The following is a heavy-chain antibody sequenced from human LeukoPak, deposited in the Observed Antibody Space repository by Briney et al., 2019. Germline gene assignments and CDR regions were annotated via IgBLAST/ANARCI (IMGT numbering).Heavy chain of an antibody. CDR2: IYYRGST. CDR1: ACSISSSY. V-gene: IGHV4-59*08. D-gene: IGHD6-13*01. Sequence: SETLSFTCSVSACSISSSYWSWNRQPPGKGLLWSGYIYYRGSTNYTPSLKSRVTISVDTSKNQVPLKLSSETAADTAVYYCARHIRAAVANYYYGMDVWGQGTTVSVCS. CDR3: ARHIRAAVANYYYGMDV. J-gene: IGHJ6*02.